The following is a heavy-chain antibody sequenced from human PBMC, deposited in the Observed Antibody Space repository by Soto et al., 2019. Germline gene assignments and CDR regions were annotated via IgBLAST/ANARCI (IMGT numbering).Heavy chain of an antibody. CDR1: GLPFSGYA. Sequence: GSLRLSCAASGLPFSGYAMHWVRQAPGKGLEWVAAISHDASGTFYADSVKGRFTISRDNSKNTLYLQMNSLRAEDTAVYYCARDGFDILTGYYSFDYWGQGTLVTVSS. J-gene: IGHJ4*02. V-gene: IGHV3-30*07. D-gene: IGHD3-9*01. CDR3: ARDGFDILTGYYSFDY. CDR2: ISHDASGT.